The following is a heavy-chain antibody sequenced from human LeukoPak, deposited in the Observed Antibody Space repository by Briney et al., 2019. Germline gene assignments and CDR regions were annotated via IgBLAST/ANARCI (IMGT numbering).Heavy chain of an antibody. Sequence: ASVKVSCKAAGYTFTGYYMFWVRQAPGQGLEWMGRINPNSGGTNYAQKFQGRVTMTRDTSISTAYMELSRLRSDDTAVYYCARGYCSGGGCYSVENWFDPWGQGTLVTASS. V-gene: IGHV1-2*06. D-gene: IGHD2-15*01. CDR3: ARGYCSGGGCYSVENWFDP. CDR1: GYTFTGYY. J-gene: IGHJ5*02. CDR2: INPNSGGT.